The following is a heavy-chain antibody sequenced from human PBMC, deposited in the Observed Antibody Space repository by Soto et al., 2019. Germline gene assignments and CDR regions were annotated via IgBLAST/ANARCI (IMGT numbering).Heavy chain of an antibody. CDR2: MNAKSGDT. CDR3: ARGNPFNYAGFDV. Sequence: QAHLEQSGAELKRPGASVKVSCKASGYTFSDFDINWLRQASGQGPEWMGWMNAKSGDTFFAQRFQGKFNMTWDTSLRTAYMEVGSLTSADTAIYYCARGNPFNYAGFDVWGQGTTVAVSS. J-gene: IGHJ6*02. D-gene: IGHD3-16*01. V-gene: IGHV1-8*01. CDR1: GYTFSDFD.